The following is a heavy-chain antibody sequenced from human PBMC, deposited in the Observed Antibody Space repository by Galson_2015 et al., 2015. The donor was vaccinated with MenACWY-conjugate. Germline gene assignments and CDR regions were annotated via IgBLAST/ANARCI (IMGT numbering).Heavy chain of an antibody. J-gene: IGHJ4*02. V-gene: IGHV1-69*08. CDR2: IIPIAGAT. Sequence: SVKVSCKASGGTFSTYTITWVRQAPGLGLEWMGRIIPIAGATNYAQKFQGRVSITADKSTRTSYMELSGLRSEDTAIYYCATGHCTGDKRYSTSYWGQGTLVSVSS. D-gene: IGHD2-15*01. CDR1: GGTFSTYT. CDR3: ATGHCTGDKRYSTSY.